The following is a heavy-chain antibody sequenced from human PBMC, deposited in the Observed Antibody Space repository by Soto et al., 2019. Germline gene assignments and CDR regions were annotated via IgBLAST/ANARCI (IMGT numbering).Heavy chain of an antibody. J-gene: IGHJ4*02. CDR1: GYIFTAYS. D-gene: IGHD6-19*01. Sequence: ASVKVSCKASGYIFTAYSMHWVRQAPGQGLEWVGWFNPNSGDTIYAQKFQGRVTLTGDTSISTAYMELYSLTSDDTAVYYCAREASAVISPAYWGQGTLGTVSS. CDR2: FNPNSGDT. V-gene: IGHV1-2*02. CDR3: AREASAVISPAY.